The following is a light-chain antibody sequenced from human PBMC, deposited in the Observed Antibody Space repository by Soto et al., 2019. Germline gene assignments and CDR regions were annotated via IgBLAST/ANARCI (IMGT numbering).Light chain of an antibody. J-gene: IGKJ4*01. CDR1: QSVSSN. CDR3: QHYNNWPPLT. CDR2: GAS. Sequence: EIMMTQSPATLSVSPGERATLSCRASQSVSSNLAWYQQKPGQAPRLLIYGASTRATDIPARFSGSGSGTEFTLTISSLQSEDFAIYYCQHYNNWPPLTFGGGTKVDIK. V-gene: IGKV3-15*01.